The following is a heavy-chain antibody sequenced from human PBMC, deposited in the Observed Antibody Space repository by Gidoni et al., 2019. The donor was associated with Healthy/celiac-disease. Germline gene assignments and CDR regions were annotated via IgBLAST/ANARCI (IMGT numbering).Heavy chain of an antibody. D-gene: IGHD5-12*01. CDR3: ARLGVDIVATILAFDI. CDR2: INPNSGGT. CDR1: GYPFTGYY. Sequence: QVQLVQSGAEVKKPGASLKVSCTASGYPFTGYYMHWVRQDPGQGLEWMGWINPNSGGTNYAEKFQGRVTMTRDTSISTAYVELSRLRSDDTAVYYCARLGVDIVATILAFDIWGQGTMVTVSS. V-gene: IGHV1-2*02. J-gene: IGHJ3*02.